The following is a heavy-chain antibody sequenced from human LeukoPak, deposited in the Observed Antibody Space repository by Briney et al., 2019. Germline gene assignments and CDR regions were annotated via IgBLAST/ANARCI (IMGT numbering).Heavy chain of an antibody. CDR2: IYYSGST. Sequence: SETLSLTCSVSGGSISNYYWNWIRQPPGKGLEWIGYIYYSGSTNYNPSLKSRVIMSVDTSKNQFSLKLSSVTAADTAVYYCARGVPSYHILTGYYNRVLDIWGQGTKVTVSA. CDR1: GGSISNYY. J-gene: IGHJ3*02. V-gene: IGHV4-59*01. D-gene: IGHD3-9*01. CDR3: ARGVPSYHILTGYYNRVLDI.